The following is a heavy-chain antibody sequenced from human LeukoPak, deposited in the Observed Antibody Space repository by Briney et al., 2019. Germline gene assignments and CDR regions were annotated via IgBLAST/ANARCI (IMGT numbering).Heavy chain of an antibody. D-gene: IGHD3-22*01. V-gene: IGHV3-23*01. CDR1: GFTFSSYA. CDR2: ISGSGGST. J-gene: IGHJ4*02. CDR3: AKNRDVIRAMIVVVITRDSFDY. Sequence: HPGGSLRLSCAASGFTFSSYAMSWVRQAPGKGLEWVSAISGSGGSTYYADSVKGRFTISRDNSKNTLYLQMNSLRAEDTAVYYCAKNRDVIRAMIVVVITRDSFDYWGQGTLVTVSS.